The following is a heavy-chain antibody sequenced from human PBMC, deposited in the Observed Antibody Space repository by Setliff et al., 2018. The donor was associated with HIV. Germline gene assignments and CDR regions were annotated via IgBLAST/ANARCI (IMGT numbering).Heavy chain of an antibody. CDR1: GTSISNYY. D-gene: IGHD3-10*01. Sequence: SETLSLTCTVSGTSISNYYWSWIRQPPGKGLEWIGSIYYSGSINKFNPSLKSRVTISVDTSKNQFSLKVNSVTAADTAVYYCARDYYDDTYYSPGIYYLYYMDVWGKGTTVTVSS. CDR2: IYYSGSI. J-gene: IGHJ6*03. V-gene: IGHV4-59*12. CDR3: ARDYYDDTYYSPGIYYLYYMDV.